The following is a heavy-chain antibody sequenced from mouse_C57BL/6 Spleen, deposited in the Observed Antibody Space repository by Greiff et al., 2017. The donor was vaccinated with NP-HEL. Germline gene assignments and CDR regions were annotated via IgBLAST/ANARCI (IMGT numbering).Heavy chain of an antibody. D-gene: IGHD1-1*01. CDR1: GYTFTSYG. CDR3: ARRGPYPGRYFDV. Sequence: QVQLQQSGAELARPGASVKLSCKASGYTFTSYGISWVKQRTGQGLEWIGEIYPRSGNTYYNEKFKGKATLTADKSSSTAYMELRSLTSEDSAVYFCARRGPYPGRYFDVWGTGTTVTVSS. J-gene: IGHJ1*03. V-gene: IGHV1-81*01. CDR2: IYPRSGNT.